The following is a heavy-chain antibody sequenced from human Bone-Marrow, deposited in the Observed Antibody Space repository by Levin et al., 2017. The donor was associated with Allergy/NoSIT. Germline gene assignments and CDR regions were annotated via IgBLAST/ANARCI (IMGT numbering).Heavy chain of an antibody. V-gene: IGHV4-59*01. J-gene: IGHJ6*02. Sequence: SETLSLTCTVSGGSISSYYWSWIRQPPGKGLEWIGYIYYSGSTNYNPSLKSRVTISVDTSKNQFSLKLSSVIAADTAVYYCARSPGDPNGMDVWGQGTTVTVSS. CDR2: IYYSGST. CDR1: GGSISSYY. CDR3: ARSPGDPNGMDV. D-gene: IGHD4-17*01.